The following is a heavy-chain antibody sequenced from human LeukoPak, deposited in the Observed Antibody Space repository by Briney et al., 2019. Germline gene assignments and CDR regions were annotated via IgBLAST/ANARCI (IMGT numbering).Heavy chain of an antibody. V-gene: IGHV3-33*06. CDR3: AKAASSSWPSYYYGMDV. Sequence: GGSLRLSCAASGFTFSSYGMHWVRQAPGKGLEWVAVIWYDGSNKYYADSVKGRFTISRDNSKNTVYLQMSSLRVDDTAVYYCAKAASSSWPSYYYGMDVWGQGTTVTVSS. CDR1: GFTFSSYG. J-gene: IGHJ6*02. D-gene: IGHD6-13*01. CDR2: IWYDGSNK.